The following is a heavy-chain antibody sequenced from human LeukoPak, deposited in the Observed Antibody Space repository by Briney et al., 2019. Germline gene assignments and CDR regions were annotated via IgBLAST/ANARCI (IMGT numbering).Heavy chain of an antibody. D-gene: IGHD6-13*01. Sequence: SETLSLTCTVSGGSISSSSYYWGWIRQPPGKGLEWIGSIYYSGSTYYNPSLKSRVTISVDTSKNQFSLKLSSVTAADTAVYYCASPSGYSSSWDFDYWGQGTLVTVSS. CDR3: ASPSGYSSSWDFDY. CDR1: GGSISSSSYY. CDR2: IYYSGST. J-gene: IGHJ4*02. V-gene: IGHV4-39*01.